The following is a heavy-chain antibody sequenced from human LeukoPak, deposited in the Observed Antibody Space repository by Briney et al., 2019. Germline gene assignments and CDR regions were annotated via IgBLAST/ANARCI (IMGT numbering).Heavy chain of an antibody. CDR1: GGSVSSYY. D-gene: IGHD5-12*01. J-gene: IGHJ5*02. Sequence: PSETLSLTCTVSGGSVSSYYWSWIRQPSGKGLEWIGYIKSSGSSNYNPSLKSRVTISMDTSKNQFSLRLNSVTAADTAVYYCARDGTVATNWFDPWGQGTLVTVSS. CDR3: ARDGTVATNWFDP. CDR2: IKSSGSS. V-gene: IGHV4-59*02.